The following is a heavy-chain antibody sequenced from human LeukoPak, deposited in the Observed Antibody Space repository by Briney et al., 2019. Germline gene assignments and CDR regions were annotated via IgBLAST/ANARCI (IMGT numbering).Heavy chain of an antibody. CDR2: IYSGGSP. J-gene: IGHJ6*02. V-gene: IGHV3-53*05. D-gene: IGHD6-13*01. CDR3: AKDQVYSFYYYGMDV. CDR1: GFTVSSNY. Sequence: GSLRLSCAASGFTVSSNYMSWVRQAPGKGLEWVSIIYSGGSPYYADSVKGRFTISRDNSKNTLYLQMNSLRAEDTAEYYCAKDQVYSFYYYGMDVWGQGTTVTVSS.